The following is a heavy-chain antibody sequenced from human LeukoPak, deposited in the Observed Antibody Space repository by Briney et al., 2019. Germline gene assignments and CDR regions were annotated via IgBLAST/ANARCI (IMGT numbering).Heavy chain of an antibody. Sequence: SETLSLTCTVSGGSISSYYWSWLRQPAGKGLEWIGRIYTSGSTNYNPSLKSRVTMSVDTSKNQFSLKLSSVTAADTAVYYCARDRPGYCSSTSCYAILYWGQGTLVTVSS. D-gene: IGHD2-2*01. V-gene: IGHV4-4*07. CDR2: IYTSGST. J-gene: IGHJ4*02. CDR3: ARDRPGYCSSTSCYAILY. CDR1: GGSISSYY.